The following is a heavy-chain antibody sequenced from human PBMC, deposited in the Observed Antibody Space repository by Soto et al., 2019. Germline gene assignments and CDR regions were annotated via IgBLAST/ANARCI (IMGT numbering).Heavy chain of an antibody. J-gene: IGHJ6*02. CDR3: ARDSDIYYGMDV. CDR1: GFTFSVHS. CDR2: ISSTSSAR. V-gene: IGHV3-48*02. Sequence: EVQLLESGGGLVQPGGSLRLSCAASGFTFSVHSMNWVRRAPGKGLEWVSYISSTSSARYYADSVRGRFTISRDNAKYSLYLQMNSLTDEDTAVYYCARDSDIYYGMDVWGQGTTVTVSS. D-gene: IGHD3-9*01.